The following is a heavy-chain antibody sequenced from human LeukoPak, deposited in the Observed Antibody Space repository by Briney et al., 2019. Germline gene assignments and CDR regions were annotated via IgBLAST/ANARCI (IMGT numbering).Heavy chain of an antibody. D-gene: IGHD3-3*01. V-gene: IGHV3-49*04. Sequence: GGSLRLSCAGPGFTFGEYAMTCVRQAPGKGLEFVGLIRSKAYGRTTESAASVKGRFTISRDDSKSIAYLQMNNLKIEDTAVSSCISWVKGSRFIEWHPDYWGQGTLVTVSS. CDR1: GFTFGEYA. CDR2: IRSKAYGRTT. CDR3: ISWVKGSRFIEWHPDY. J-gene: IGHJ4*02.